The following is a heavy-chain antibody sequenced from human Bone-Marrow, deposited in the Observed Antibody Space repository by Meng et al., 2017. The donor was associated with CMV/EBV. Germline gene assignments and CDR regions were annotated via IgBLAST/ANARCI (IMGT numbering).Heavy chain of an antibody. J-gene: IGHJ3*02. Sequence: ASVKVSCKASGYTFTSYDINWVRQATGQGLEWMGWMNPNSGNTGYAQKFQGRVTMTRNTSISTAYMELSSLRSEDTAVYYCERNIGFGELFYDAFDIWGQGTMVTVSS. CDR3: ERNIGFGELFYDAFDI. CDR1: GYTFTSYD. V-gene: IGHV1-8*01. D-gene: IGHD3-10*01. CDR2: MNPNSGNT.